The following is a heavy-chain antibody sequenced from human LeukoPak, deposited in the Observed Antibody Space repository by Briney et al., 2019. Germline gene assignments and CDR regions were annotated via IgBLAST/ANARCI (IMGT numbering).Heavy chain of an antibody. CDR1: GFTFSDYY. Sequence: PGGSLRLSCAASGFTFSDYYMSWIRQAPGKGLEWVSYISSSGSTIYYADSVKGRFTISRDNAKNSLYLQMNSLRAEDTAIYYCAKDDAWLQFNDWGQGTLVTVSS. J-gene: IGHJ4*02. D-gene: IGHD5-24*01. CDR3: AKDDAWLQFND. V-gene: IGHV3-11*01. CDR2: ISSSGSTI.